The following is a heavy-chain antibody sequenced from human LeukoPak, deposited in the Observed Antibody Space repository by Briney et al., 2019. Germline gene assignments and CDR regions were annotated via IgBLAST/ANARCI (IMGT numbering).Heavy chain of an antibody. CDR3: ARVGGATEYYFDY. CDR1: GGTFSSYA. V-gene: IGHV1-69*05. Sequence: SVKVSCKASGGTFSSYAISWVRQAPGQGLEWMGRIIPIFGTANYAQKFQGRVTITTDESTSTAHMELSSLRSEDTAVYYCARVGGATEYYFDYWGQGTLVTVSS. J-gene: IGHJ4*02. D-gene: IGHD1-26*01. CDR2: IIPIFGTA.